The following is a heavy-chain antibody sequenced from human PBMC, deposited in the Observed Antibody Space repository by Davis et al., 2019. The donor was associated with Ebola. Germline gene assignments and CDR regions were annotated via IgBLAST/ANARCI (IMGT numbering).Heavy chain of an antibody. D-gene: IGHD2-15*01. Sequence: PGGSLRLSCAASGFTFSSYAMSWVRQAPGKGLEWVSGISGSGGSTYYADSVKGRFTISRDNSKNTLYLQMNSLRAEDTAVYYCAKTPRTGYCSGGSCPHNWFDPWGQGTLVTVSS. J-gene: IGHJ5*02. V-gene: IGHV3-23*01. CDR1: GFTFSSYA. CDR2: ISGSGGST. CDR3: AKTPRTGYCSGGSCPHNWFDP.